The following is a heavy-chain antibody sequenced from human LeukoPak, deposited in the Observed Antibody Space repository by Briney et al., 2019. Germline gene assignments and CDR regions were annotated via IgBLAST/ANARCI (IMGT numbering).Heavy chain of an antibody. V-gene: IGHV1-24*01. Sequence: ASVKVSCKVSGYTLTELSMHWVRQAPGKGLEWMGGFDPEDGETIYAQKFQGRVTMTEDTSTDTAYMELSRLRSDDTAVYYCARVEGSSWYDARAIGCFDYWGQGTLVTVSS. CDR3: ARVEGSSWYDARAIGCFDY. CDR2: FDPEDGET. J-gene: IGHJ4*02. CDR1: GYTLTELS. D-gene: IGHD6-13*01.